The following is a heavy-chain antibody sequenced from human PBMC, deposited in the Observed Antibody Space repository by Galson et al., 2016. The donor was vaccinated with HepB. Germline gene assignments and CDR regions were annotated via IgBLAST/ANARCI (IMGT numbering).Heavy chain of an antibody. CDR3: ARDKSFYYYGMDV. Sequence: SLRPSCAASGFAFSGSAMHWVRQAPGKGLEWVAAIPYHGSDKYYEDSVKGRVTISRDNSNNTLYLQMTSLSPEDTAVYYCARDKSFYYYGMDVWGQGTTVTVSS. J-gene: IGHJ6*02. V-gene: IGHV3-30-3*01. CDR1: GFAFSGSA. CDR2: IPYHGSDK.